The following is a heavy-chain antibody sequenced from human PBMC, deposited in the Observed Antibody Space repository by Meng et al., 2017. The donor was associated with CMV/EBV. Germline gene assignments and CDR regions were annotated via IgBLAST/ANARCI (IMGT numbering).Heavy chain of an antibody. J-gene: IGHJ3*02. CDR1: GFTFSSYA. CDR3: ARMDIVVVPAAILVGSFDI. V-gene: IGHV3-30-3*01. CDR2: ISYDGSNK. D-gene: IGHD2-2*02. Sequence: GGSLRLSCAASGFTFSSYAMHWVRQAPGKGLEWVAVISYDGSNKYYAVSVKGRFTISRDNSKNTLYQQMNSLRAEDTAVYYCARMDIVVVPAAILVGSFDIWGQGTMVTVSS.